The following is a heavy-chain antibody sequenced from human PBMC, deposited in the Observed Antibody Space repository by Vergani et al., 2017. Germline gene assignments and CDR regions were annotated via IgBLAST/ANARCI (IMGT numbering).Heavy chain of an antibody. J-gene: IGHJ4*02. CDR3: ARLYGRDSSGSKYFDY. D-gene: IGHD3-22*01. V-gene: IGHV5-51*01. CDR2: IHPADSDT. CDR1: GYSFTNYW. Sequence: EVQLVQSGAEVKKPGESLKISCQISGYSFTNYWIGWVRQMPGKGLEWMGIIHPADSDTRYRPSFQGQVTISVDKSISTAYLQRSSLSDSESAMYYCARLYGRDSSGSKYFDYWGQGTLVTVSS.